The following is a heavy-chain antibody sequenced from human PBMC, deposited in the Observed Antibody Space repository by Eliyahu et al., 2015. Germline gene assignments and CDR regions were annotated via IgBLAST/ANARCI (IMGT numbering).Heavy chain of an antibody. D-gene: IGHD2-2*01. CDR1: XXXISXXXYY. CDR3: ARQRGDVVPPATYFDY. J-gene: IGHJ4*02. CDR2: IYYSGST. Sequence: QLQLQESGPGLVKPSETLSLTXTVSXXXISXXXYYWGWXRQPPGKGLEWIGSIYYSGSTYYNPSLKSRVTISVDTSKNQFSLKLSSVTAADTAVYYCARQRGDVVPPATYFDYWGQGTLVTVSS. V-gene: IGHV4-39*01.